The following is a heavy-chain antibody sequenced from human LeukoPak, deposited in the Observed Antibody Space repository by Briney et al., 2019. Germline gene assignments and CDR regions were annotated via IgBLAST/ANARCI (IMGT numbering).Heavy chain of an antibody. Sequence: ASVKVSCKASGGTFSSYAISWVRQAPGQGLEWMGGIIPIFGTANYAQKFQGRVTITADESTSTAHMELSSLRSEDTAVYYCARDSLGMSTLDSWGQGALVTVSS. D-gene: IGHD5/OR15-5a*01. CDR3: ARDSLGMSTLDS. J-gene: IGHJ4*02. V-gene: IGHV1-69*13. CDR1: GGTFSSYA. CDR2: IIPIFGTA.